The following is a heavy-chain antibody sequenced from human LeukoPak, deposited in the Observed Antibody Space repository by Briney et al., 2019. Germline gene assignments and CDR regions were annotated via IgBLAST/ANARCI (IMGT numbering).Heavy chain of an antibody. D-gene: IGHD3-3*01. CDR3: AKSGPPQGITIFGVVILPAEYFQH. V-gene: IGHV3-23*01. J-gene: IGHJ1*01. CDR1: GFTFSSYA. CDR2: ISGSGGST. Sequence: GGSLRLSCAASGFTFSSYAMSWVRQAPGKGLEWVSVISGSGGSTYYADSVKGRFTISRDNSKNTLYLQMNSLRAEDTAVYYCAKSGPPQGITIFGVVILPAEYFQHWGQGTLVTVSS.